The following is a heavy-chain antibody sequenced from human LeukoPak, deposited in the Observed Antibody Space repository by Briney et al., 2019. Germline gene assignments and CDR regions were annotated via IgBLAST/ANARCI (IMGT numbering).Heavy chain of an antibody. CDR1: GFTFSSYG. CDR2: ISGSGGST. Sequence: GGSLRLSCAASGFTFSSYGMSWVRQAPGKGLEWVSAISGSGGSTYYADSVKGRFTISRDNSKNSLYLQMNSLRTEDTALYYCAKEHGSGSYYRPLDYWGQGTLVTVSS. V-gene: IGHV3-23*01. CDR3: AKEHGSGSYYRPLDY. J-gene: IGHJ4*02. D-gene: IGHD3-10*01.